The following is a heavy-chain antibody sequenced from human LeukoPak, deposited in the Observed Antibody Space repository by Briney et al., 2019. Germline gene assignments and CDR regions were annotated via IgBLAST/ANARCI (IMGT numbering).Heavy chain of an antibody. CDR3: ARAGERGVVVPAPAGSWFDP. D-gene: IGHD2-2*01. CDR1: GFTFSSYG. V-gene: IGHV3-33*01. J-gene: IGHJ5*02. CDR2: IWYDGSNK. Sequence: PGRSLRLSCAASGFTFSSYGMHWVRQAPGKGLEWVAVIWYDGSNKYYADSVKGRFTISRDNSKNTLYLQMNSLRAEDTAVYYCARAGERGVVVPAPAGSWFDPWGRGTLVTVSS.